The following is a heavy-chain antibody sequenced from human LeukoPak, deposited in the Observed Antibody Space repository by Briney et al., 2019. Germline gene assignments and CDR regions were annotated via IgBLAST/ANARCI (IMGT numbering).Heavy chain of an antibody. V-gene: IGHV4-59*01. J-gene: IGHJ4*02. CDR1: GGSISSYY. D-gene: IGHD3-22*01. Sequence: SETLSLTCTVSGGSISSYYWSWIRQPPRKGLEWIGYIYYSGSTNYNPSLKSRVTISVDTSKNQFSLKLSSVTAADTAVYYCARLPYYYDSSGFDYWGQGTLVTVSS. CDR3: ARLPYYYDSSGFDY. CDR2: IYYSGST.